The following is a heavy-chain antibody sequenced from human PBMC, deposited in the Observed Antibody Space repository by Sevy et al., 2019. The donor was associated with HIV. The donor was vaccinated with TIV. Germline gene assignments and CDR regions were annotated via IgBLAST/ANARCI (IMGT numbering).Heavy chain of an antibody. V-gene: IGHV1-18*01. CDR1: GYTFTNYG. Sequence: ASVKVSCKASGYTFTNYGISWVRQAPGQGLEWMGRISTYNGNTNYAQKLQGRVTMTTDTSTSTVYMELRSLRSDDTAVYYCARAPSGSQGPGQYFQHWGQGTLVTVSS. J-gene: IGHJ1*01. CDR3: ARAPSGSQGPGQYFQH. D-gene: IGHD1-26*01. CDR2: ISTYNGNT.